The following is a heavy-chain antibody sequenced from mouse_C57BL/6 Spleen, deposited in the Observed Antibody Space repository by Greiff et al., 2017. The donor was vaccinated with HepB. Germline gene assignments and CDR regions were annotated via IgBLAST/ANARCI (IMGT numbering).Heavy chain of an antibody. V-gene: IGHV1-50*01. CDR3: ARGGGNYSFYYFDY. CDR2: IDPSDSYT. J-gene: IGHJ2*01. Sequence: QVQLQQPGAELVKPGASVKLSCKASGYTFTSYWMQWVKQRPGQGLEWIGEIDPSDSYTNYNQKFKGKATLTVDTSSSTAYMQLSSLTSEDSAVYYCARGGGNYSFYYFDYWGQGTTLTVSS. CDR1: GYTFTSYW. D-gene: IGHD2-1*01.